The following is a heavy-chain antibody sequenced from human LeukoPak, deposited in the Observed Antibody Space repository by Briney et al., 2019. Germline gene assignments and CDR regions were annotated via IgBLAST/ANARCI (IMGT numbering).Heavy chain of an antibody. V-gene: IGHV1-2*02. CDR1: GYTFTGYY. CDR2: INPNSGGT. Sequence: ASVKVSCKASGYTFTGYYMHWVRQAPGQGLEWMGWINPNSGGTNYAQKFQGRVTMTRDTSISTAYMELSRLRPDDTAVYYCARGYSSGWYCVFNYWGQGTLVTVSS. J-gene: IGHJ4*02. CDR3: ARGYSSGWYCVFNY. D-gene: IGHD6-19*01.